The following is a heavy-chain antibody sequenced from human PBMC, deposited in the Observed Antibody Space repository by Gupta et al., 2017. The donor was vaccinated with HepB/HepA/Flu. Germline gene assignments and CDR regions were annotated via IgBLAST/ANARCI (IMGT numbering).Heavy chain of an antibody. Sequence: TGYSMHWVRQAPGQGLEWMGWTNPNSGGTNYAQKFQGWVTMTRDTSISTAYMELSRLRSDDTAVYYFARVDSRSWTGLDYWGQGTLVTVSS. J-gene: IGHJ4*02. D-gene: IGHD6-13*01. CDR1: TGYS. CDR3: ARVDSRSWTGLDY. CDR2: TNPNSGGT. V-gene: IGHV1-2*04.